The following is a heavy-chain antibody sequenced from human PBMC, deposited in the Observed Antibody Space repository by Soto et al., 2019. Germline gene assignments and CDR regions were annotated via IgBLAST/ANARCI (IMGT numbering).Heavy chain of an antibody. CDR3: AKARCSTTNCYVPDY. CDR1: GFTFSSYS. CDR2: ISGSSGYP. D-gene: IGHD2-2*01. J-gene: IGHJ4*02. Sequence: GGSLRLSCAASGFTFSSYSMNWVRQAPGKGLEWVSVISGSSGYPSYADSVQGRFTISRDNPKNTLYLQMSSLRVEDTAMYYCAKARCSTTNCYVPDYWGQGTLVTVSS. V-gene: IGHV3-21*04.